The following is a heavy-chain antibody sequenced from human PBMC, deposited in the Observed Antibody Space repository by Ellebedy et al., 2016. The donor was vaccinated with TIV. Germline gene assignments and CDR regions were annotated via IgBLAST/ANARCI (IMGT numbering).Heavy chain of an antibody. D-gene: IGHD4-17*01. V-gene: IGHV3-21*01. CDR1: GFTFSTYT. Sequence: PGGSLRLSCAASGFTFSTYTISWVRQAPGKGLEWVSSISSDSGYTYYADSVKGRFIISRDNAKNSLYLQMNGLRAEDTALYYCARDSLALDYGAPADYWGPGTQVTVS. CDR2: ISSDSGYT. CDR3: ARDSLALDYGAPADY. J-gene: IGHJ4*02.